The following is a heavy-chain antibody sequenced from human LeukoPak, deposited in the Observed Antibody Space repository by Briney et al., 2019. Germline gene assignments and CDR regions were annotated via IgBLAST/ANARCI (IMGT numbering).Heavy chain of an antibody. J-gene: IGHJ4*02. CDR1: GFTFNSYG. V-gene: IGHV3-23*01. CDR3: AKRVPYSSSSVYFDF. D-gene: IGHD6-6*01. CDR2: ISDTGKNT. Sequence: GGSLRLSCAASGFTFNSYGMNWVRQAPGKGLEWVSSISDTGKNTYYAGSAKGRFTISRDNSKNTLYLQMNSLRADDTAVYYCAKRVPYSSSSVYFDFWGLGTLVTVSS.